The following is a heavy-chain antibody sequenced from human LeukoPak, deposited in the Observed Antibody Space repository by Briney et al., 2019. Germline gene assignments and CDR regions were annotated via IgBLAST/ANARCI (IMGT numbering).Heavy chain of an antibody. CDR3: GREILEPGKTLTY. J-gene: IGHJ4*02. CDR1: GFTFSSYA. Sequence: GGSPRLSCAASGFTFSSYAMSWVRQAPGKGLEWVSVISGSGVNTYYADSVKGRLTISRDNSKNTLFLQMNSLRAEDTAVYYCGREILEPGKTLTYWGQGSLITVSS. D-gene: IGHD1-14*01. V-gene: IGHV3-23*01. CDR2: ISGSGVNT.